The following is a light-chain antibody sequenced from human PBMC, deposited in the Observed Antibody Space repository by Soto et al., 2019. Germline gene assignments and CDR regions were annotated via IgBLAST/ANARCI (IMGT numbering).Light chain of an antibody. J-gene: IGKJ1*01. Sequence: VISQAAATLSVSPGARATLSCRASQTINSNVAWYQQKEGQVPRLVIYGASTRANGVPARFSGSGSGTEFTLTISSLQPEDFAEYHCQQYNNCPQTFGQGTKVDIK. V-gene: IGKV3-15*01. CDR3: QQYNNCPQT. CDR1: QTINSN. CDR2: GAS.